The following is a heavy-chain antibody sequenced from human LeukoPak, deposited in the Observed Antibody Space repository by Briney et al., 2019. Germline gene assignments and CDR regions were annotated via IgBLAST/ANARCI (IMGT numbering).Heavy chain of an antibody. J-gene: IGHJ6*03. CDR3: ARGRRYCTNGVCWYYYYYMDV. CDR1: GGPFSGYY. CDR2: INHSGST. D-gene: IGHD2-8*01. Sequence: SETLSLTCAVYGGPFSGYYWSWIRQPPGKGLEWIGEINHSGSTNYNPSLKSRVTISVDTSKNQFSLKLSSVTAADTAVYYCARGRRYCTNGVCWYYYYYMDVWGKGTTVTVSS. V-gene: IGHV4-34*01.